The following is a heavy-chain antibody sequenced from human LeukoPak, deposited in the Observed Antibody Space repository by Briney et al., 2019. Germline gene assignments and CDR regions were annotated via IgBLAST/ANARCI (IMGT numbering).Heavy chain of an antibody. Sequence: PSETLSLTCAVSGGSISSGGYSWSWIRQPPGKGLEWIGYIYHSGSTYYNPSLKSRVTISVDRSKNQFSLKLSSVTAADTAVYYCARSLDIVVVPAAIRSGLDPWGQGTLVTVSS. CDR1: GGSISSGGYS. CDR3: ARSLDIVVVPAAIRSGLDP. CDR2: IYHSGST. J-gene: IGHJ5*02. V-gene: IGHV4-30-2*01. D-gene: IGHD2-2*03.